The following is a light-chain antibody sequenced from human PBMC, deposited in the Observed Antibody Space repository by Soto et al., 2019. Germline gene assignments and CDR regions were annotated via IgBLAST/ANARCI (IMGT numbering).Light chain of an antibody. J-gene: IGLJ1*01. V-gene: IGLV2-14*03. Sequence: QPVLTQPASVSGSPGQSITISCTGTSSDVGGYNYVSWYQHHPGKAPKLIIYDVSDRPSGVSNRFSGSKSGNTASLTISGLQAEDEADYYCSSYRNTMANVFGTGTKVTVL. CDR2: DVS. CDR1: SSDVGGYNY. CDR3: SSYRNTMANV.